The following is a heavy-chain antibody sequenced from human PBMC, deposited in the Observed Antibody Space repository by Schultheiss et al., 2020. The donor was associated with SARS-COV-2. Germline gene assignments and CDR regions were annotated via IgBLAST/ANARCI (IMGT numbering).Heavy chain of an antibody. D-gene: IGHD6-6*01. V-gene: IGHV3-11*03. CDR2: ISGSSSDT. CDR3: ARRTWWYSSSSLLDY. CDR1: GLTLSNAW. Sequence: GGSLRLSCAASGLTLSNAWMSWVRQAPGKGLEWVSYISGSSSDTSYADSVKGRFTISRDNAKNSLYLQMNSLRAEDTAVYYCARRTWWYSSSSLLDYWGQGTLVTVSS. J-gene: IGHJ4*02.